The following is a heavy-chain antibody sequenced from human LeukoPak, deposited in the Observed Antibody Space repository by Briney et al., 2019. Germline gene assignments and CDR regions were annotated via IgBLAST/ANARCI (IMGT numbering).Heavy chain of an antibody. CDR2: IYYSGST. CDR1: GGSISSYY. J-gene: IGHJ5*02. D-gene: IGHD2-2*01. Sequence: SETLSLTCTVSGGSISSYYWSWIRQPPGKGLEWIGYIYYSGSTNYNPSLKSRVTISVDTSKNQFSLKLSSVTAADTAVYYCARVILYCSSTSCYENWFDPWGQGTLVTVSS. V-gene: IGHV4-59*01. CDR3: ARVILYCSSTSCYENWFDP.